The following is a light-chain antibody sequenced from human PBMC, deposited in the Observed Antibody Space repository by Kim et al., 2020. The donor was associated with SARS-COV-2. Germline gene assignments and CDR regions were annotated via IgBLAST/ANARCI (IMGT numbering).Light chain of an antibody. CDR1: ELGNKY. V-gene: IGLV3-1*01. CDR3: QAWDSSTEV. Sequence: SVSPGQTASITCSGAELGNKYSSWYQQKPGPSPVLVIYQDTRRPSGIPGRFSGSTSGNTATLTISGTQAMDEADYCCQAWDSSTEVFGTGTKVTVL. J-gene: IGLJ1*01. CDR2: QDT.